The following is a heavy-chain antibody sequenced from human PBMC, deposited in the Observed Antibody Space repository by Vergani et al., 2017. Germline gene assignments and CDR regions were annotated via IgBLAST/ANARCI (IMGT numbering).Heavy chain of an antibody. CDR2: IDWDDDK. D-gene: IGHD1-1*01. Sequence: QVTLRVSGPALVKPTQTLTLTCTFSGFSLSTSGMCVSWIRQPPGKALEWLARIDWDDDKYYSTSLKTRLTISKDNSKNQVVLTMTNMDPVDTATYYCARMQLEATGTGYCYYAGMDVWGQGTTVTVSS. V-gene: IGHV2-70*15. J-gene: IGHJ6*02. CDR1: GFSLSTSGMC. CDR3: ARMQLEATGTGYCYYAGMDV.